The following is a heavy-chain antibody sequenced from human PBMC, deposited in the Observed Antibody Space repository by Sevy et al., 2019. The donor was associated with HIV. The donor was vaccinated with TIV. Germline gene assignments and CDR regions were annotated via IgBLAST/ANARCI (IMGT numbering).Heavy chain of an antibody. J-gene: IGHJ4*02. CDR1: GYTFISYA. Sequence: ASVKVSCKASGYTFISYAINWVRQAPGQGLEWMGWISAYNGNTNYAQKLQGRVTMTTDTSSSTAYMELRSLRSDDTAVYYCARSYGSGNYYGYWGQGTLVTVPS. CDR2: ISAYNGNT. D-gene: IGHD3-10*01. CDR3: ARSYGSGNYYGY. V-gene: IGHV1-18*01.